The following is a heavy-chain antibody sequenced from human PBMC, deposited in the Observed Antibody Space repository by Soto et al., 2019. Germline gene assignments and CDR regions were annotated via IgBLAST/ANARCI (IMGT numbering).Heavy chain of an antibody. CDR3: ARFQSPYYFDY. V-gene: IGHV3-33*01. CDR1: GFTFSSYG. CDR2: IWYDGSNK. Sequence: GGSLRLSCAASGFTFSSYGMHWVRQAPGKGLERVAVIWYDGSNKYYADSVKGRFTISRDNSKNTLYLQMNSLRAEDTAVYYCARFQSPYYFDYWGQGTLVTVSS. J-gene: IGHJ4*02.